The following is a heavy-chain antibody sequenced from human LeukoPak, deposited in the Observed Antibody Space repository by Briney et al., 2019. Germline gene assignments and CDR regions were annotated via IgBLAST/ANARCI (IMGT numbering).Heavy chain of an antibody. Sequence: PGGSLRLSCAASGFTFDDYGMSWVRQAPGKGLEWVSGINWNGGSTGYADSVKGRFTISRDNGKNSLYLQMNSLRAEDTAVYYCAREMLAAVAAQSWGQGTLVTVSS. CDR2: INWNGGST. J-gene: IGHJ5*02. CDR3: AREMLAAVAAQS. CDR1: GFTFDDYG. D-gene: IGHD6-19*01. V-gene: IGHV3-20*04.